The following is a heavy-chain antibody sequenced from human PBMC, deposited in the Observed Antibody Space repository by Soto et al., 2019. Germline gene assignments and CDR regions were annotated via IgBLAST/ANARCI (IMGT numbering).Heavy chain of an antibody. J-gene: IGHJ4*02. CDR3: ARDLHSGSPTTFDY. D-gene: IGHD1-26*01. V-gene: IGHV1-2*04. CDR2: INPNSGGT. Sequence: ASVKVSCKASGYTFTGYDMHWVRQAPGQGLEWMGWINPNSGGTNYAQKFQGWVTMTRDTSISTAYMELSRLRSDDTAVYYCARDLHSGSPTTFDYWGQGTLVTVSS. CDR1: GYTFTGYD.